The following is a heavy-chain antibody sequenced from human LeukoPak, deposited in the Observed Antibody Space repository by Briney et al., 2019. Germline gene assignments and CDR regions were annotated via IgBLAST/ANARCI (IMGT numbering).Heavy chain of an antibody. CDR1: GGSISSYY. V-gene: IGHV4-59*12. CDR3: ARDPYYYGSGTYRWFDP. J-gene: IGHJ5*02. CDR2: IYYSGGT. D-gene: IGHD3-10*01. Sequence: SETLSLTCTVSGGSISSYYWSWIRQPPGKGLEWIGYIYYSGGTNYNPSLKSRVTISVDTSKSQFSLKLTSVTAADTAVYYCARDPYYYGSGTYRWFDPWGQGTLVTVSS.